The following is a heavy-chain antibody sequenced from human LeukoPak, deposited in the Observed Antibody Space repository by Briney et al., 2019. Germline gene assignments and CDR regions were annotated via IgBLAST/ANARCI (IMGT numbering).Heavy chain of an antibody. D-gene: IGHD2-2*01. Sequence: GGSLRLSCSASGFTFSSYAMHWVRQAPGKGQEYVSAITSNGGSTYYADSVKGRFTTSRDNSKNTLYLQMSSLRAEDTAVYYCVKDFHCSSTSCYAGVKYLDYWGQGTLVTVSS. CDR2: ITSNGGST. V-gene: IGHV3-64D*06. J-gene: IGHJ4*02. CDR3: VKDFHCSSTSCYAGVKYLDY. CDR1: GFTFSSYA.